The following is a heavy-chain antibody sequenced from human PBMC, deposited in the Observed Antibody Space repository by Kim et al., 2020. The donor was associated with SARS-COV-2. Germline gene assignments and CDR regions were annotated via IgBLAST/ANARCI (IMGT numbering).Heavy chain of an antibody. CDR2: INHSGST. CDR3: AGDAGYYYGSGSYYYYYYGVVV. V-gene: IGHV4-34*01. D-gene: IGHD3-10*01. J-gene: IGHJ6*02. CDR1: GGSFSGYY. Sequence: SETLSLTCAVYGGSFSGYYWSWIRQPPGKGLERIGEINHSGSTNYNSSLKSRVTISVDTSKNQFSLKLSSVTAADTAVYYCAGDAGYYYGSGSYYYYYYGVVVGGQEATVTVSS.